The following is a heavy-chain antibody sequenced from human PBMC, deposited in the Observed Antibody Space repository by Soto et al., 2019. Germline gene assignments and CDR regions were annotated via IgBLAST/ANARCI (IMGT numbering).Heavy chain of an antibody. CDR2: IYHSGST. V-gene: IGHV4-4*02. J-gene: IGHJ6*03. CDR1: SGSISSSNW. Sequence: TSETLSLTCAVSSGSISSSNWWSWVRQPPGKGLEWIGEIYHSGSTNYNPSLKSRVTISVDKSKNQFSLKLSSVTAADTAVYYCARNTCSSTSCYYYYYMDVWGKGTTVTVSS. D-gene: IGHD2-2*01. CDR3: ARNTCSSTSCYYYYYMDV.